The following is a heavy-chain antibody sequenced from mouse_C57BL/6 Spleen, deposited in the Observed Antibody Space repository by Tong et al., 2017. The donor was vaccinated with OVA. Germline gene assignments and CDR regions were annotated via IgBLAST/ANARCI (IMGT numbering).Heavy chain of an antibody. CDR1: GFTFSDYG. CDR2: ISSGSSTI. J-gene: IGHJ4*01. V-gene: IGHV5-17*03. Sequence: EVQLQESGGGLVKPGGSLKLSCAASGFTFSDYGMHWVRQAPEKGLEWVAYISSGSSTIYYADTVKGRFTISRDNAKNTLFLQMSHLKSEDTAMYYCARDGPYYYGSSWENAMDYWGQGTSVTVSS. D-gene: IGHD1-1*01. CDR3: ARDGPYYYGSSWENAMDY.